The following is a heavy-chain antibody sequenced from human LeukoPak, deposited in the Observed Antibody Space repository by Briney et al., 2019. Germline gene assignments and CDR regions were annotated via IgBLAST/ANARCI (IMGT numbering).Heavy chain of an antibody. D-gene: IGHD1-26*01. CDR1: GASITRYY. J-gene: IGHJ2*01. V-gene: IGHV4-4*08. Sequence: SETLSLTCTVSGASITRYYWTWIRQPPGEGLECIGFIFSSARMDVNPSLKSRVTISVDASKRQVSLKLFSVTASDTALYYCARSPFVAGVGPTSWYFDLWGRGTLVTVSS. CDR3: ARSPFVAGVGPTSWYFDL. CDR2: IFSSARM.